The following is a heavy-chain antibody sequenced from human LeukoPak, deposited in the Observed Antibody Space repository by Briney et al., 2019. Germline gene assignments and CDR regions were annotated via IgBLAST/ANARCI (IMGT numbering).Heavy chain of an antibody. CDR1: GFTFSRHA. Sequence: GGFLRLSCAPSGFTFSRHAMSWVRQAPGKGLEWVSGISGSGGFTYYADSAKGRFSISRDNSTNTLYLQMNSLRAEDTAVYYCATAYYYDSRGYDPLDYWGQGTLVTVSS. V-gene: IGHV3-23*01. CDR3: ATAYYYDSRGYDPLDY. J-gene: IGHJ4*02. D-gene: IGHD3-22*01. CDR2: ISGSGGFT.